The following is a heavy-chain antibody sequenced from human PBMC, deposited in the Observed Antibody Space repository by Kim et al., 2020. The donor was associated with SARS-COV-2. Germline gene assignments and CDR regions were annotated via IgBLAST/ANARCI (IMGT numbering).Heavy chain of an antibody. CDR1: GFTVSSNY. Sequence: GGSLRLSCAASGFTVSSNYMSWVRQAPGKGLEWVSVIYSGGSTYYADSVKGRFTISRDNSKNTLYLQMNSLRAEDTAVYYCAREDVAVAGGTDYWGQGTLVTVSS. V-gene: IGHV3-53*01. D-gene: IGHD6-19*01. CDR3: AREDVAVAGGTDY. CDR2: IYSGGST. J-gene: IGHJ4*02.